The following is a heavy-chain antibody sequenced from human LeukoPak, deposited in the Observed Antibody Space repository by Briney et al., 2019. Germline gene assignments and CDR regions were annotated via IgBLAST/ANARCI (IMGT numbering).Heavy chain of an antibody. CDR2: VSSSSNYI. V-gene: IGHV3-21*01. CDR3: ARGGVYCSAGSCLFDY. D-gene: IGHD2-15*01. Sequence: GGSLRLSCAASGFTFSSYGMNWVRQAPGKGLEWFSSVSSSSNYIYYADSVKGRFTISRDNAKNSLYLQMNSLRAEDTAVYYCARGGVYCSAGSCLFDYWGQGTLVTVSS. J-gene: IGHJ4*02. CDR1: GFTFSSYG.